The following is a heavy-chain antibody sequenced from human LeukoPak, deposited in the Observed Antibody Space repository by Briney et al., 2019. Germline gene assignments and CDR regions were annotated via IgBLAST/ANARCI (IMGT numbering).Heavy chain of an antibody. D-gene: IGHD2-2*01. Sequence: ASVKVSCKASGYTFTSYGISWVRQAPGQGLEWMGWINPNSGGTNYAQKFQGRVTMTRDTSISTAYMELSRLRSDDTAVYYCARGYCSSTSCYRYYYYYMDVWGKGTTVTVSS. CDR3: ARGYCSSTSCYRYYYYYMDV. J-gene: IGHJ6*03. V-gene: IGHV1-2*02. CDR2: INPNSGGT. CDR1: GYTFTSYG.